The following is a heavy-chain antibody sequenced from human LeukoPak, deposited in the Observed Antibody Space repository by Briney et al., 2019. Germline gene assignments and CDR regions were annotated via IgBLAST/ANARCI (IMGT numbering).Heavy chain of an antibody. CDR3: ARTGDGYLSDVFDI. J-gene: IGHJ3*02. D-gene: IGHD5-24*01. CDR2: IDPGDSDT. Sequence: GESLKISCKGSGYSFSSYWIGWVRQMPGKGLEWMGIIDPGDSDTRYSPSFQGQVTISGDKSISTAYLQWTSLKASDTAMYYCARTGDGYLSDVFDIWGQGTRVTVSS. V-gene: IGHV5-51*01. CDR1: GYSFSSYW.